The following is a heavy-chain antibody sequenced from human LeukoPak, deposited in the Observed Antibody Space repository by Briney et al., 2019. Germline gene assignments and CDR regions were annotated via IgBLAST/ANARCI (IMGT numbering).Heavy chain of an antibody. CDR1: GGSVSSGSYY. D-gene: IGHD5-18*01. Sequence: PSETLSLTCTVSGGSVSSGSYYWSWIRQPPGKGLEWIGYIYYSGSTNYNPSLKSRVTISVDTSKNQFSLKLSSVTAADTAVYYCAREGSYGYMGYYFDYWGQGTLVTVSS. CDR3: AREGSYGYMGYYFDY. CDR2: IYYSGST. J-gene: IGHJ4*02. V-gene: IGHV4-61*01.